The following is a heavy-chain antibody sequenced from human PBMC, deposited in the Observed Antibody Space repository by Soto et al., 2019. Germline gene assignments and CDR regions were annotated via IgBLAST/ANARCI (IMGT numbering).Heavy chain of an antibody. D-gene: IGHD3-3*01. J-gene: IGHJ4*03. Sequence: GSLRLSCVASGFTFSSPWMHWVRQSPGKGLVWVSRINSDGSDTTYADSVKGRFTISRDNAKNTLYLQMHSLRAEDTAVYYGARGLEEWARPTVSWGQGTLVTVSS. CDR3: ARGLEEWARPTVS. CDR1: GFTFSSPW. CDR2: INSDGSDT. V-gene: IGHV3-74*01.